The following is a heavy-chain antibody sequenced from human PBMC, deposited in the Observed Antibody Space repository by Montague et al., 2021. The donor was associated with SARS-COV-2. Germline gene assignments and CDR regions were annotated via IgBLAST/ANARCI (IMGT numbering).Heavy chain of an antibody. Sequence: SETLSLTCTVSGASITSSNWWNWVRQPPGKGLEWIGQIYHSGSTNYNPSLKNRLTLSLDKSKNQFSLNLSSVTAADTAVYYCARQIQQVVLSPAKLTNWFDPWGLGTLVTVAS. CDR1: GASITSSNW. CDR3: ARQIQQVVLSPAKLTNWFDP. V-gene: IGHV4-4*02. J-gene: IGHJ5*02. CDR2: IYHSGST. D-gene: IGHD2-15*01.